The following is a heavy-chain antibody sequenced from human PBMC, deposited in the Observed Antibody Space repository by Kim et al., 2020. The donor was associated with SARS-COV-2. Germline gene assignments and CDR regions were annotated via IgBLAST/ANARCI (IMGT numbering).Heavy chain of an antibody. Sequence: GRFTISRDNSKNTLYLQVNSLRAEDTAVYYCARDRRYYDILTGYYSGMDVWGQGTTVTVSS. J-gene: IGHJ6*02. V-gene: IGHV3-53*01. D-gene: IGHD3-9*01. CDR3: ARDRRYYDILTGYYSGMDV.